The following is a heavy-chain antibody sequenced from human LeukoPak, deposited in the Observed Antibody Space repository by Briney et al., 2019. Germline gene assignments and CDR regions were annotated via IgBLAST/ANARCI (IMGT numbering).Heavy chain of an antibody. Sequence: PSETLSLTCTVSGGSISSGGYYWSWIRQHPGKGLEWIGYIYYSGSTYYNPSLKSRVTISVDTSKNQFSLKLSSVTAADTAVYYCARREGYYYDSNGFFGYWGQGTLVTVSS. J-gene: IGHJ4*02. V-gene: IGHV4-31*03. CDR1: GGSISSGGYY. CDR2: IYYSGST. D-gene: IGHD3-22*01. CDR3: ARREGYYYDSNGFFGY.